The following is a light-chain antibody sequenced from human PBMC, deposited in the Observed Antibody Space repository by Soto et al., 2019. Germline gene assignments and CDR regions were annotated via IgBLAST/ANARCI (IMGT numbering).Light chain of an antibody. J-gene: IGLJ2*01. CDR2: DDS. CDR3: QAWDSSSYHVV. CDR1: NIGSKS. Sequence: SYVLTQPPSVSVAPGQTARITCGGTNIGSKSVHWYQRKPGQAPVLVVFDDSDRPSGTPERFSGSNSGNTATLTSSRVEAGDEADYYCQAWDSSSYHVVFGGGTKLTVL. V-gene: IGLV3-21*02.